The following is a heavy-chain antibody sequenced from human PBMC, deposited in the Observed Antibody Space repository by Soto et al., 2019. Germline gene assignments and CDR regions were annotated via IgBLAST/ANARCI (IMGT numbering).Heavy chain of an antibody. J-gene: IGHJ5*02. V-gene: IGHV3-74*01. CDR2: IKSDGSST. D-gene: IGHD4-4*01. CDR3: ARDLYMGFDP. Sequence: GGSLRLSCAASGFTFSSYWMHWVRQAPGKGLVRVSHIKSDGSSTTYAGSVKGRFTISRDNAKNTLYLQMNSLRADDTAVYYCARDLYMGFDPWGQGTLVTVSS. CDR1: GFTFSSYW.